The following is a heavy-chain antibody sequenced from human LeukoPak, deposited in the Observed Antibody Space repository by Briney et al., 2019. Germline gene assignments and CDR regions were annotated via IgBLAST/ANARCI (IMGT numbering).Heavy chain of an antibody. CDR3: ARDWSSSGPLAGY. CDR2: IIPILGIA. Sequence: ASVKVSCKASGGTFSSYAISWVRQAPGQGLEWMGRIIPILGIANYAQKFQGRVTITADKSTSTAYMELSSLRSEDTAVYYCARDWSSSGPLAGYWGQGTLVTASS. J-gene: IGHJ4*02. V-gene: IGHV1-69*04. D-gene: IGHD6-19*01. CDR1: GGTFSSYA.